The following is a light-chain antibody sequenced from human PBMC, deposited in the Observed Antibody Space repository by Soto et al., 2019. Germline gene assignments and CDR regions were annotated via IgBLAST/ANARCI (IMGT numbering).Light chain of an antibody. J-gene: IGKJ2*01. CDR1: QSVRGR. CDR3: QQYNDWLYT. V-gene: IGKV3-15*01. CDR2: DAS. Sequence: EIVMTQSPATLSVSPGETATLSCRASQSVRGRLAWYHQKPGQAPRLLIYDASTRATGVPPRFTGSESGADFTLTISSLQSEDFAVYYCQQYNDWLYTFGQGTKLEIK.